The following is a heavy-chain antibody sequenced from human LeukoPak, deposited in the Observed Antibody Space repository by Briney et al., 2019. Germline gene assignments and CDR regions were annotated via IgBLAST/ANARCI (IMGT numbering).Heavy chain of an antibody. D-gene: IGHD3-22*01. V-gene: IGHV3-53*05. CDR1: GFTVSTSY. J-gene: IGHJ4*02. Sequence: PGGSLRLSCAASGFTVSTSYMSWVRQAPGKGLEWVSVIYSGGSTYYADSVKGRFTISRDNSKNTLYLQMNTLRAADTAVYYCACNFADYYDTTGYYYSFDYWGQGTLVSVSS. CDR2: IYSGGST. CDR3: ACNFADYYDTTGYYYSFDY.